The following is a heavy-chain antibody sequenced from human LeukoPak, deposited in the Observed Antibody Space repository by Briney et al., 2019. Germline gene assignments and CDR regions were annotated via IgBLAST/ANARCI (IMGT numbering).Heavy chain of an antibody. V-gene: IGHV3-7*01. CDR3: ASTSYFYGMDV. CDR2: IKQDGSEK. CDR1: KFTFSSYW. J-gene: IGHJ6*02. D-gene: IGHD3-10*01. Sequence: AGGSLRLSCEASKFTFSSYWMSWVRQAPGKGLEWVANIKQDGSEKYYVDSMKGRFIISRDNAKNSLYLQMNSLRAEDTAVYYCASTSYFYGMDVWGQGTTVTVSS.